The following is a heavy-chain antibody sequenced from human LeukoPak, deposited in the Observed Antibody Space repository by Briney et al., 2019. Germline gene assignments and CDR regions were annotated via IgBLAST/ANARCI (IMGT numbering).Heavy chain of an antibody. CDR1: GYSFTSYW. CDR2: IYPGDSDT. Sequence: GESLKISCKGSGYSFTSYWIGWVRQTPGKGLEWMGIIYPGDSDTRYSLSSQGQVTISADKSISTAYLQWSSLRASDTAVYYCARRADWYYFDYWGQGTLVTVS. V-gene: IGHV5-51*01. CDR3: ARRADWYYFDY. D-gene: IGHD3-9*01. J-gene: IGHJ4*02.